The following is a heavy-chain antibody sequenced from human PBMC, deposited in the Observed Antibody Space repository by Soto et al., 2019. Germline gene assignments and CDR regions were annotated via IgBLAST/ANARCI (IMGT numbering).Heavy chain of an antibody. J-gene: IGHJ4*02. Sequence: GGSLRLSCAASGFTFSSYAMSWVRQAPGKGLEWVSAISGSGGSTYYADSVKGRFTISRDNSKNTLYLQMNSLRAEDTAVYYCAKDPGYYGSGSYYPFDYWGQGTLVTVSS. V-gene: IGHV3-23*01. CDR2: ISGSGGST. CDR1: GFTFSSYA. CDR3: AKDPGYYGSGSYYPFDY. D-gene: IGHD3-10*01.